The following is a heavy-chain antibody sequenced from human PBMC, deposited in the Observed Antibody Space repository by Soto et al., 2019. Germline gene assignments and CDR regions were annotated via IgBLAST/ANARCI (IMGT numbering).Heavy chain of an antibody. CDR1: GFSFISYS. D-gene: IGHD3-3*01. CDR2: ISNSGSVI. Sequence: EVQLVESGGNLVQAGGSLRLSCAASGFSFISYSMSWVREAPGKGLGWVSYISNSGSVIHDAASVKGRFTISRDNAKNSLSLQMNSLRDEDTALYYCVRVFASNTFDLWGQGTVVTVSS. V-gene: IGHV3-48*02. CDR3: VRVFASNTFDL. J-gene: IGHJ3*01.